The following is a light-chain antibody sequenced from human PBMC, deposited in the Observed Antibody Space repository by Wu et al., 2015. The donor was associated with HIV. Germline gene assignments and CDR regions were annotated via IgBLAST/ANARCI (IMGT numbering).Light chain of an antibody. Sequence: DIQMTQSPSSLSASVGDRVTITCRASQSLSTWLAWYQHKPGKAPKLLISKASNLESGVPSRFSGSGYGTEFSFTISSLQPDDFATYYCQEYNTWTFGQRTKVDIK. J-gene: IGKJ1*01. CDR1: QSLSTW. CDR2: KAS. CDR3: QEYNTWT. V-gene: IGKV1-5*03.